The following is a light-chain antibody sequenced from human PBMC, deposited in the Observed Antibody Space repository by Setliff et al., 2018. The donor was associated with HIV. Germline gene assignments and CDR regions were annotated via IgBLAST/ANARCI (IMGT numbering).Light chain of an antibody. CDR2: EVN. CDR1: SSDVGGYNY. V-gene: IGLV2-8*01. Sequence: QSALTQPPSASGSPGQSVTISCTGTSSDVGGYNYVSWYQQHPGKAPKVMIYEVNKRPSGVPDRFSGSKSGNTASLTASGLQADDEADYYCSSYAGSNNMVFGGGTKVTVL. J-gene: IGLJ3*02. CDR3: SSYAGSNNMV.